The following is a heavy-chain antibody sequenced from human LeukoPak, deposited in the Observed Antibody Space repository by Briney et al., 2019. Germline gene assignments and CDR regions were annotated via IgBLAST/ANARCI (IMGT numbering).Heavy chain of an antibody. J-gene: IGHJ4*02. V-gene: IGHV4-34*01. CDR3: AREGVTKYYFDY. D-gene: IGHD4-11*01. CDR2: INHRGST. Sequence: SETLSLTCAVSGGSFSGYFWSWIRQSPGKGLEWIGEINHRGSTNYNPSLKSRVTISVDTSKNHFSLKLSPVTAADTALYYCAREGVTKYYFDYWGQGTLVTVSS. CDR1: GGSFSGYF.